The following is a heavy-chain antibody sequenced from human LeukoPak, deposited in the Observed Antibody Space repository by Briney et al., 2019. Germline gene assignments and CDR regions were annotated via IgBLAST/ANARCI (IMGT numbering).Heavy chain of an antibody. CDR2: SSRTGGTL. CDR3: ARDENFFDY. Sequence: GGSLRLSCAASGFTFSDYYMSWIRQAPGKGLEWVSYSSRTGGTLYYADSVKGRFSVSRDNAKNSLYLQMDSLRVGDTAVYYCARDENFFDYWGQGTLVTVSS. V-gene: IGHV3-11*01. J-gene: IGHJ4*02. CDR1: GFTFSDYY.